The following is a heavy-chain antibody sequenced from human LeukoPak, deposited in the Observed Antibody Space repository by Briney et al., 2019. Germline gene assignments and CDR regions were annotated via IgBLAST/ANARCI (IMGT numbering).Heavy chain of an antibody. CDR2: ISSSGSTI. D-gene: IGHD2-2*01. J-gene: IGHJ4*02. CDR1: GFTSSDYY. V-gene: IGHV3-11*01. Sequence: GGSLRLSCAASGFTSSDYYMSWIRQAPGKGLEWVSYISSSGSTIYYADSVKGRFTISRDNAKNSLYLQMNSLRAEDTAVYYCAREYCSSTSCYSFLDYWGQGTLVTVSS. CDR3: AREYCSSTSCYSFLDY.